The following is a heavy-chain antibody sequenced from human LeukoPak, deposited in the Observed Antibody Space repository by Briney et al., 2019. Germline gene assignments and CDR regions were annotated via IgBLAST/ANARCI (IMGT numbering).Heavy chain of an antibody. V-gene: IGHV3-64*01. CDR2: ISSNGGST. CDR3: ANSSSWYGGFDP. Sequence: GGSLRLSCAASGFTFSSYAMHWVRQAPGKGLEYVSAISSNGGSTYYANSVKGRFTISRDNSKNTLYLQMGSLRAEDMAVYYCANSSSWYGGFDPWGQGTLVTVSS. D-gene: IGHD6-13*01. CDR1: GFTFSSYA. J-gene: IGHJ5*02.